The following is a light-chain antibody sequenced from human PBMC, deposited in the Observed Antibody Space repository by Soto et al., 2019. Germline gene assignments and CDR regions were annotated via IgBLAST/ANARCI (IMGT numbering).Light chain of an antibody. CDR1: RSNIGTNT. Sequence: QSVLTQEPSASGAPGQRVTMSWSGRRSNIGTNTVNWYQQRPGTPPKFLIYDNYRRPSGVPDRFSCSQSGTSASLAINGLQSEDEAYYYCSAWDDSLNRPVFGGGTKLTVL. CDR3: SAWDDSLNRPV. CDR2: DNY. J-gene: IGLJ2*01. V-gene: IGLV1-44*01.